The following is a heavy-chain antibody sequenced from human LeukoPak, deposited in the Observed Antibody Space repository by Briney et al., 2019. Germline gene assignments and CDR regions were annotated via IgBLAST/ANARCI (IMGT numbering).Heavy chain of an antibody. CDR3: ARVLPPSDDFWSGYYLPDPRLYYYGMDV. CDR2: IKQDGSEK. J-gene: IGHJ6*02. Sequence: GGSLRLSCAASGFTFSSYWMSWVRQAPGKGLEWVANIKQDGSEKYYVDSVKGRFTISRDNAKNSLYLQMNSLRAEDTAVYYCARVLPPSDDFWSGYYLPDPRLYYYGMDVWGQGTTVTVSS. V-gene: IGHV3-7*01. CDR1: GFTFSSYW. D-gene: IGHD3-3*01.